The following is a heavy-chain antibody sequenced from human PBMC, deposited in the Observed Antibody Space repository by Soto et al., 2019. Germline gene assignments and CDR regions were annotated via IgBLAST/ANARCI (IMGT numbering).Heavy chain of an antibody. CDR1: GFTFSSYW. CDR2: IKGDGSEK. CDR3: VRGTMAPGLDH. D-gene: IGHD3-3*01. J-gene: IGHJ4*02. V-gene: IGHV3-7*01. Sequence: GGSLRLSCAASGFTFSSYWINWVRQTPGKGLEWVANIKGDGSEKYYVDSLKGRFTISRDNAKNSLYLHMNSLRAEDTAVYYCVRGTMAPGLDHWGQGTLVTAPQ.